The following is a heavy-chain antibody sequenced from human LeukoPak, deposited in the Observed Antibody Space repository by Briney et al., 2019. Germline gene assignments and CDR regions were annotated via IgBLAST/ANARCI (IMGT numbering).Heavy chain of an antibody. V-gene: IGHV3-23*01. CDR3: VKYVGYCDRSGCQAGWCWQVGRVGPAVRVPSDSI. Sequence: GGSLRLSCAAAAFTFSRYGMGSVRQAAGKGPGCHSSLRKTDITNYADSVKARLPISREIPKSNLYLQLSSLRAEDPAIYNCVKYVGYCDRSGCQAGWCWQVGRVGPAVRVPSDSIRGQ. D-gene: IGHD2/OR15-2a*01. CDR1: AFTFSRYG. J-gene: IGHJ3*02. CDR2: LRKTDIT.